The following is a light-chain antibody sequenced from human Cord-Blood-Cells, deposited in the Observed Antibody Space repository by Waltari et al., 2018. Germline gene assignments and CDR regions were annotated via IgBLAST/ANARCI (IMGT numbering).Light chain of an antibody. CDR3: EQYDSYPRT. CDR2: AAS. CDR1: QGISSY. J-gene: IGKJ2*01. V-gene: IGKV1-8*01. Sequence: AIRMTQSPSSFSASTGDRVTITCRASQGISSYLAWYQQKPGKAPKLLIYAASTLQSGVPSRFSGSGSGTDCTLTISCLQSEDFATDYCEQYDSYPRTFGQGTKLEIK.